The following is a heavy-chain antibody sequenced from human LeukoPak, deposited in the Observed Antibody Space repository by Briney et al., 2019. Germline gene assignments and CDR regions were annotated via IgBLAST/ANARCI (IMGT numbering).Heavy chain of an antibody. Sequence: PGRSLRLSCAASGFTFSRDGMHWVRQAPGKGLEWVAVISNDETNKYYTDFVRGRFTISRDNSKNMVYLQMNSLRVEDTAVYYCAKEGQRGSYGVYDDYHWGQGTLVTVSS. V-gene: IGHV3-30*18. CDR1: GFTFSRDG. CDR2: ISNDETNK. D-gene: IGHD5/OR15-5a*01. CDR3: AKEGQRGSYGVYDDYH. J-gene: IGHJ5*02.